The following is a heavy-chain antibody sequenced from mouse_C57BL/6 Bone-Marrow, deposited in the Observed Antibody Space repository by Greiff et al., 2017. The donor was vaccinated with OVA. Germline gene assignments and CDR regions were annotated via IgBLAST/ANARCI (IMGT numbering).Heavy chain of an antibody. CDR3: ARHGYYGSSFYYAMDY. CDR2: ISNGGGST. V-gene: IGHV5-12*01. CDR1: GFTFSDYY. Sequence: DVKLVESGGGLVQPGGSLKLSCAASGFTFSDYYMYWVRQTPEKRLEWVAYISNGGGSTYYPDTVKGRFTISRDNAKNTLYLQMSRLKSEDTAMYYCARHGYYGSSFYYAMDYWGQGTSVTVSS. D-gene: IGHD1-1*01. J-gene: IGHJ4*01.